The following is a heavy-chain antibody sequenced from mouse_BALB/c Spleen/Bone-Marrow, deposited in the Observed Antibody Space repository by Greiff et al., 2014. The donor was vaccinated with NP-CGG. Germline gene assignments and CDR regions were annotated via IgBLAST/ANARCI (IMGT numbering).Heavy chain of an antibody. J-gene: IGHJ4*01. Sequence: VQLQQSGGDLVTPGGSLKLSCAASGFTFSSYGMSWVRQTPDKRLAGVATISTGGSYTYYPDSVKGRFTISRDNAKNTLYLQMSSLKSEDTAMYYCARRGNWGRRGAMDYWGQGTSVTVSS. CDR2: ISTGGSYT. V-gene: IGHV5-6*01. D-gene: IGHD4-1*01. CDR1: GFTFSSYG. CDR3: ARRGNWGRRGAMDY.